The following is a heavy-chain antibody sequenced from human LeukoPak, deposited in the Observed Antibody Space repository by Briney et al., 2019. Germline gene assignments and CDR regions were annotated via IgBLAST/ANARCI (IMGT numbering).Heavy chain of an antibody. CDR1: GFTFSSYG. Sequence: GRSLRLSCAASGFTFSSYGMHWVRQAPGKGLEWVAVIWYDGSNKYYADSVKGRFTISRDNAKNSLFLQMNSLRAEDTAIYYCASGAGWESGYWGQGTLVTVSS. V-gene: IGHV3-33*03. CDR3: ASGAGWESGY. D-gene: IGHD1-26*01. CDR2: IWYDGSNK. J-gene: IGHJ4*02.